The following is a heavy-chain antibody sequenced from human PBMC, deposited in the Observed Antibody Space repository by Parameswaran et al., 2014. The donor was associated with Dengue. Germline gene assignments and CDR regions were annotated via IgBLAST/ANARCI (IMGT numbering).Heavy chain of an antibody. CDR2: ISTSSRTI. J-gene: IGHJ6*02. D-gene: IGHD5-12*01. CDR3: ASLPVASDHYYGMDV. Sequence: KWIRQPPGKGLEWISYISTSSRTIYYADSVKGRFTISRDNAKNSLYLQMTSLRAEDTAVYYCASLPVASDHYYGMDVWGQGTTVTVSS. V-gene: IGHV3-48*03.